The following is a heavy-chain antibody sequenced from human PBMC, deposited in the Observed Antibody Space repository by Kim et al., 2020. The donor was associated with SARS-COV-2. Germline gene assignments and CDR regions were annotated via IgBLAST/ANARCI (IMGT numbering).Heavy chain of an antibody. CDR3: ASVSSSRKDFDY. V-gene: IGHV3-74*01. Sequence: GGSLRLSCAASGFTFSSYWMHWVRQAPGKGLVWVSRINSDGSSTSYADSVKGRFTISRDNAKNTLYLQMNSLRAEDTAVYYCASVSSSRKDFDYWGQGTLVTVSS. CDR2: INSDGSST. D-gene: IGHD6-6*01. CDR1: GFTFSSYW. J-gene: IGHJ4*02.